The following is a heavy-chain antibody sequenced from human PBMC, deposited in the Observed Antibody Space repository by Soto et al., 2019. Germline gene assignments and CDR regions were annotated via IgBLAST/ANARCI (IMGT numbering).Heavy chain of an antibody. CDR3: ARAPSGY. D-gene: IGHD6-25*01. Sequence: PGGSLRLSCVGSERTFNDYYVSWIRQAPGKGLEWISYISRGGIAIHYADSVKGRFTVSRDNAKNSVFLQMNSLRAEDTAVYYCARAPSGYWGQGTLVTVSS. CDR2: ISRGGIAI. V-gene: IGHV3-11*01. CDR1: ERTFNDYY. J-gene: IGHJ4*02.